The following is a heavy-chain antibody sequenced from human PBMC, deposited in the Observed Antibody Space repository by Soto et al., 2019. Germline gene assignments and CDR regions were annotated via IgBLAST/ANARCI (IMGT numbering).Heavy chain of an antibody. V-gene: IGHV3-48*04. J-gene: IGHJ4*02. CDR3: ARGSSWVDY. CDR2: ISSVGSNI. D-gene: IGHD6-13*01. Sequence: GGSLRLSCEASGFSFSTFDMNWVRQAPGKGLEWVSYISSVGSNIHYADSVRGRFNISRDNAKNSLYLQMNSLRVEDTAVYYCARGSSWVDYWGQGALVTVSS. CDR1: GFSFSTFD.